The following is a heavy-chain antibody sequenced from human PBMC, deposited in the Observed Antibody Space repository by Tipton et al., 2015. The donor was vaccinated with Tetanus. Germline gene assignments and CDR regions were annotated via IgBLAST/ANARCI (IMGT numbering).Heavy chain of an antibody. D-gene: IGHD3-10*01. V-gene: IGHV4-31*03. CDR2: IYYSGST. CDR3: ASRDRVQGKLDY. CDR1: GGSISSGGYY. J-gene: IGHJ4*02. Sequence: TLSLTCTVSGGSISSGGYYWSWIRQHPGKGLEWIGYIYYSGSTYYNPSLESRLTISVDTSKNQFSLKLSSVTAADTAVYYCASRDRVQGKLDYWGQRTLLTV.